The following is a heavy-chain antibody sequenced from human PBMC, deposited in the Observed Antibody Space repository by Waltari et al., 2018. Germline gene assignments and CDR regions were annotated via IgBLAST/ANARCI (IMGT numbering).Heavy chain of an antibody. CDR3: ARGGRKVRGFDY. V-gene: IGHV4-4*02. J-gene: IGHJ4*02. CDR1: GGSISSSNW. CDR2: ILHSGST. Sequence: QVQLQESGPGLVKPSGTLSLTCAVSGGSISSSNWWSWVRQPPGKGLEWIGEILHSGSTNYNRSLKSGVTISVDKSKNQFSLKLSSVTAADTAVYYCARGGRKVRGFDYWGQGTLVTVSS.